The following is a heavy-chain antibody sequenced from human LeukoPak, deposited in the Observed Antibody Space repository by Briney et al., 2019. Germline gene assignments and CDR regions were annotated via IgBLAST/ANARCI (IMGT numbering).Heavy chain of an antibody. CDR3: ARGYYYMDV. V-gene: IGHV4-4*09. Sequence: SETLSLTCTVSGGSISSYYWSWIRQPAGKGLEWIGYIYASGSTNYNPSLNSRLTISVDTSRNQFSLKLSSVTAADTAVFYCARGYYYMDVWGKGTTVTVSS. CDR2: IYASGST. CDR1: GGSISSYY. J-gene: IGHJ6*03.